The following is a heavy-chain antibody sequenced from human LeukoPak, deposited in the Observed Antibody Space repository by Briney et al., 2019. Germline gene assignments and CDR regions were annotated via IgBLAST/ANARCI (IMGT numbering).Heavy chain of an antibody. J-gene: IGHJ4*02. V-gene: IGHV1-69*06. CDR2: INPIFGTA. CDR1: GYTFTGYY. D-gene: IGHD2-15*01. Sequence: SVKVSCKASGYTFTGYYMHWVRQAPGQGLEWMGWINPIFGTANYAQKFQGRVTITADKSTSTAYMELSSLRSEDTAVYYCARAGSRSGGSLFDYWGQGTLVTVSS. CDR3: ARAGSRSGGSLFDY.